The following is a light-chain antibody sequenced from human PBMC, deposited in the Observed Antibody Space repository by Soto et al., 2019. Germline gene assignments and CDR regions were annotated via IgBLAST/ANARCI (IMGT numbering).Light chain of an antibody. CDR2: GAY. J-gene: IGKJ2*03. CDR3: QQTHTAPYS. CDR1: EVISDY. V-gene: IGKV1-39*01. Sequence: DIQLTQSLFSLSASIGDSVTITCRASEVISDYLNWYQQKPGKAPKLLIYGAYNLESGVPSRFSGSGSGTESTLTISSLQPEDSATYFCQQTHTAPYSFGQGTKLDIK.